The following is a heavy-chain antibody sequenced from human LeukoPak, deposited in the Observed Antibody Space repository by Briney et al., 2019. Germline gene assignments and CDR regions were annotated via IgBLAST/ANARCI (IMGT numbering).Heavy chain of an antibody. CDR3: ARDRTTVTTGYYGMDV. CDR2: INPNTGVR. Sequence: ASVKVSCKASGYTFTGYYMHWVRQAPGQGLEWMGWINPNTGVRNYAQKFQGRVTLTRDTSIITAYMELTRLRSDDTAVYYCARDRTTVTTGYYGMDVWGQGTTVTVSS. J-gene: IGHJ6*02. D-gene: IGHD4-17*01. V-gene: IGHV1-2*02. CDR1: GYTFTGYY.